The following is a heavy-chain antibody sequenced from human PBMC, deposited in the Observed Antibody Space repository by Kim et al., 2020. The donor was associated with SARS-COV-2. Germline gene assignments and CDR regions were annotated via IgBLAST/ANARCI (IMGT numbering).Heavy chain of an antibody. J-gene: IGHJ4*02. CDR1: GFTFSSYS. Sequence: GGSLRLSCAASGFTFSSYSMNWVRQAPGKGLEWVSSISSSSSYIYYADSVKGRFTISRDNAKNSLYLQMNSLRAEDTAVYYCARDYDFWSGYYTSGYYFDYWGQGTLVTVSS. CDR3: ARDYDFWSGYYTSGYYFDY. CDR2: ISSSSSYI. D-gene: IGHD3-3*01. V-gene: IGHV3-21*01.